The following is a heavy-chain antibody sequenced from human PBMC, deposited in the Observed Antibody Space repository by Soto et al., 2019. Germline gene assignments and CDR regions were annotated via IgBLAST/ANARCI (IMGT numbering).Heavy chain of an antibody. J-gene: IGHJ6*02. CDR2: IVPIFGTT. Sequence: SVKVSRKGCGGVFRRYAISWVRQAPGQGIEWLGGIVPIFGTTNYAQKFQGRVTIVADESTSTAYMDLSSLRSDDTAVYYCARPDEGSYHSNHHYPNALDFWGQGTTVTVSS. CDR1: GGVFRRYA. D-gene: IGHD3-16*02. V-gene: IGHV1-69*13. CDR3: ARPDEGSYHSNHHYPNALDF.